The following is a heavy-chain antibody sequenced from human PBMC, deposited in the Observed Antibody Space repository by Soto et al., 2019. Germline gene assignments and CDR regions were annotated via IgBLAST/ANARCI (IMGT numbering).Heavy chain of an antibody. J-gene: IGHJ5*02. CDR3: AKDLDMTTTTVWFDP. CDR1: GFTFDDYT. Sequence: GGSLRLSCAASGFTFDDYTMHWVRQAPGKGLEWVSLISWDGGSTYYADSVKGRFTISRDNSKNSLYLQMNSLRTEDTALYYCAKDLDMTTTTVWFDPWGQGTLVTVSS. D-gene: IGHD4-17*01. CDR2: ISWDGGST. V-gene: IGHV3-43*01.